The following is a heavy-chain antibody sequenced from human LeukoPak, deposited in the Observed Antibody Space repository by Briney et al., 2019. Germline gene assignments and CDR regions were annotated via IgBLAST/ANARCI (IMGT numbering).Heavy chain of an antibody. V-gene: IGHV1-18*01. CDR3: ARDWGFLEWSQPAMNWFDP. J-gene: IGHJ5*02. D-gene: IGHD3-3*01. CDR1: GYTFTSYG. CDR2: ISAYNGNT. Sequence: ASVKVSCKASGYTFTSYGISWVRQAPGQGLEWMGWISAYNGNTNYAQKLQGRVTMTTDTSTSTAYMELRSLRSDDTAVYYCARDWGFLEWSQPAMNWFDPWGQGTLVTVSS.